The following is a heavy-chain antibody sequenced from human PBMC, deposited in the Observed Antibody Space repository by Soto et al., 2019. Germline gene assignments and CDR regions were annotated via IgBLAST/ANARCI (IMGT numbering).Heavy chain of an antibody. CDR3: VRDGKPPLTGYYRRFNWFDP. J-gene: IGHJ5*02. D-gene: IGHD3-9*01. CDR1: GFTFSSYA. V-gene: IGHV3-30-3*01. Sequence: GGSLRLSCAASGFTFSSYAMHWVRQAPGKGLEWVAVISYDGSNKYYADSVKGRFTISRDNSKNTLYLQMNSLRAEDTAVYYCVRDGKPPLTGYYRRFNWFDPWGQGTLVTVSS. CDR2: ISYDGSNK.